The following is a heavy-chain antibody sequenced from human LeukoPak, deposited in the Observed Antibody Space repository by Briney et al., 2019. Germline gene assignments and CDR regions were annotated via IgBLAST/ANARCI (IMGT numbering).Heavy chain of an antibody. CDR1: GFTFTSSA. V-gene: IGHV1-58*01. CDR3: FSSGWSPRGHDY. Sequence: SVKVSCKASGFTFTSSAVQWVRQARGQRLEWIGWIVVGTGNTNYAQKFQEGVTITRDLSTSTAYMELSSLRAEDTAVYYCFSSGWSPRGHDYWGQGTLVTVSS. CDR2: IVVGTGNT. J-gene: IGHJ4*02. D-gene: IGHD6-19*01.